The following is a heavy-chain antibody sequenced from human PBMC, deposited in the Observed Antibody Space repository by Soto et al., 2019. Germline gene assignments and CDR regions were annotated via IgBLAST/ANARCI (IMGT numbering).Heavy chain of an antibody. Sequence: QVQMVESGGGVVQPGRSLRLSCTASGFSFRNYDMHWVRQAPGKGLEWVAFISFDGSNKYYADSVKGRFTISRDNSKNTLFLQVSSLRPEDTSMYYCAAGVGWADYWGQGTLVIVSS. CDR3: AAGVGWADY. CDR2: ISFDGSNK. J-gene: IGHJ4*02. V-gene: IGHV3-30*03. D-gene: IGHD1-26*01. CDR1: GFSFRNYD.